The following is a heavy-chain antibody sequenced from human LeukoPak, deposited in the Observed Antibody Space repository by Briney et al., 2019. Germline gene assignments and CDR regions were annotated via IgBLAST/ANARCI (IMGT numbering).Heavy chain of an antibody. J-gene: IGHJ4*02. V-gene: IGHV3-30*04. CDR3: AKEEAAAHFDY. CDR2: ISYDGSNK. CDR1: GFTFSSYA. Sequence: PGGSLRLSCAASGFTFSSYAMHWVRQAPGKGLEWVAVISYDGSNKYYADSVKGRFTISRDNSKNTLYLQMNSLRAEDTAVYYCAKEEAAAHFDYWGQGTLVTVSS. D-gene: IGHD6-13*01.